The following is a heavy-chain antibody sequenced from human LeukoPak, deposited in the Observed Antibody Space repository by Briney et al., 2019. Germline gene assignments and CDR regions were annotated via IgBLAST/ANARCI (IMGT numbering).Heavy chain of an antibody. V-gene: IGHV3-23*01. CDR2: IRGGGDT. Sequence: PGGSLRLSCAASGFSFTNYAMSWVRQAPARGPEWVSSIRGGGDTYYADSVKGRFTLSRDNARNTLFLQLSSLRAEDSAVYYCARDTFQPGLIDSWGQGTLVTVSS. CDR1: GFSFTNYA. CDR3: ARDTFQPGLIDS. D-gene: IGHD2-2*01. J-gene: IGHJ4*02.